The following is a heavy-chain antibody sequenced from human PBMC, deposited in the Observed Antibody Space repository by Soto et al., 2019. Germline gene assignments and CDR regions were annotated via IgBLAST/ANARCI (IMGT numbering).Heavy chain of an antibody. V-gene: IGHV3-21*01. J-gene: IGHJ4*03. D-gene: IGHD3-22*01. CDR1: GFIFSNYG. Sequence: GGTLRLSCAASGFIFSNYGTSWVRQAPGRGLEWVSSISSSSSYIYYADLVKGRFTISRDNAKNSLYLQMNSLRAEDTAVYSSARDPGAPDGDSGGYYYVDLIYYWRQGTLVAVSS. CDR2: ISSSSSYI. CDR3: ARDPGAPDGDSGGYYYVDLIYY.